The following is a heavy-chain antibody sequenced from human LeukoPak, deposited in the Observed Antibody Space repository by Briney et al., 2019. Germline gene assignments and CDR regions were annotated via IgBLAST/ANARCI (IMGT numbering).Heavy chain of an antibody. CDR3: ARGDSSGYYFDY. CDR2: IFPRDSDT. CDR1: GYTFTTYW. Sequence: RGESLKISCQGSGYTFTTYWIAWVRQMPGQGLEWMGVIFPRDSDTRYSPSFQGQVTFSADKSISTAYLQWSSLKASDTAMYYCARGDSSGYYFDYWGQGTLVTVSS. J-gene: IGHJ4*02. V-gene: IGHV5-51*01. D-gene: IGHD3-22*01.